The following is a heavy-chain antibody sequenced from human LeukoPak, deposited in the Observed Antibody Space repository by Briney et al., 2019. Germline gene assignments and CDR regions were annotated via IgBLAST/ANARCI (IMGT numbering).Heavy chain of an antibody. J-gene: IGHJ6*03. CDR3: VRGVRGVKTNYYYYYMDV. D-gene: IGHD3-10*01. CDR1: GGSFSGYY. Sequence: SETLSLTCAVYGGSFSGYYWSWIRQPPGKGLEWIGEINHSGSTNYNPSLKSRVTISVDTSKNQFSLKLSSVTAADTAVYYCVRGVRGVKTNYYYYYMDVWGEGTTVTISS. CDR2: INHSGST. V-gene: IGHV4-34*01.